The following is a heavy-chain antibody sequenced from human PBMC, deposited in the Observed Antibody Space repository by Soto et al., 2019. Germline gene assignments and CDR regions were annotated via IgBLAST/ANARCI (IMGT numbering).Heavy chain of an antibody. D-gene: IGHD2-8*02. Sequence: QVQLVQSGAEVKKPGSSVKVSCEASGGTFSNYVISWLRQAPGQGPEWMGGISPIYDAANYARKFQGRVTMTADKSTSTAYLELIGLKSEDSAIYYCARYWTAGTFYGAFDVWGQVTMVIVSP. CDR3: ARYWTAGTFYGAFDV. CDR1: GGTFSNYV. V-gene: IGHV1-69*06. J-gene: IGHJ3*01. CDR2: ISPIYDAA.